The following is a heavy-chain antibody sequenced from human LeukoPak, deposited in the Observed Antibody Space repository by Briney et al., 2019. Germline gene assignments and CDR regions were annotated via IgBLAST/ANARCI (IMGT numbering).Heavy chain of an antibody. J-gene: IGHJ5*02. Sequence: GGSLRLSCAASGFTFSSYSMNWVRQAPGKGLEWVSSISSSSSYIYYTDSVKGRFTISRDNAKNSLYLQINSLRAEDTAVYYCARDYNIGTGYYTNWFDPWGQGTLVTVSS. CDR2: ISSSSSYI. CDR3: ARDYNIGTGYYTNWFDP. CDR1: GFTFSSYS. D-gene: IGHD3-9*01. V-gene: IGHV3-21*01.